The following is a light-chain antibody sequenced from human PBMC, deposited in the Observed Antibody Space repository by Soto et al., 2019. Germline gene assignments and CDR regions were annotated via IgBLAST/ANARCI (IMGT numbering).Light chain of an antibody. V-gene: IGKV1-5*02. CDR2: GAF. Sequence: DTQMTQSPSALSASVGDRVTIICRASQSISTQLAWYQQKPGMAPKLLISGAFSLESGVPSRFSGSGSGTEFALTISILEPEDLGVYYCQHYGQTFGPGTKVDIK. J-gene: IGKJ1*01. CDR1: QSISTQ. CDR3: QHYGQT.